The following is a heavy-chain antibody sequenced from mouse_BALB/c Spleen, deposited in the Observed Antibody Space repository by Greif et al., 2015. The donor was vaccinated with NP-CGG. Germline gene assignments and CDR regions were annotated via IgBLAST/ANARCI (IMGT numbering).Heavy chain of an antibody. CDR2: ISSGGGNT. V-gene: IGHV5-9*03. CDR3: ARYGLKAARATVYFDD. D-gene: IGHD3-1*01. Sequence: EVQLVESGGGLVKPGGSLKLSCAASGFTFSSYTMSWVRQTPEKRLEWVATISSGGGNTYYPDSVKGRFTISRDNAKNNLYRQMSSLRSEDTAAYYCARYGLKAARATVYFDDWGQGTTLTVSS. J-gene: IGHJ2*01. CDR1: GFTFSSYT.